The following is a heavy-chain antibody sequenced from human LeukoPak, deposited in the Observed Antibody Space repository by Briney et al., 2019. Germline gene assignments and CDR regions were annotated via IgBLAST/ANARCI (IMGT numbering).Heavy chain of an antibody. Sequence: SETLSETCAVYGGSFSGYYWSWIRQPPGKGLEWIGEINHSGSTNYNPSLKSRVTISVDTSKNQFSLKLSSVTAADTAVYYCARRRYSSSSDRFYYYYYYMDVWGKGTTVTVSS. V-gene: IGHV4-34*01. J-gene: IGHJ6*03. CDR2: INHSGST. CDR3: ARRRYSSSSDRFYYYYYYMDV. CDR1: GGSFSGYY. D-gene: IGHD6-6*01.